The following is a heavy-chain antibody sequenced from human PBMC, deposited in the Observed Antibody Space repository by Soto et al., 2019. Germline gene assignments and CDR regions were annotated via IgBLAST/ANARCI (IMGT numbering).Heavy chain of an antibody. CDR1: GFTFSSYA. CDR2: ISGSGGST. Sequence: EVQLLESGGGLVQPGGSLRLSCAASGFTFSSYAMSWVRQAPGKGLEWVSDISGSGGSTYYADSVKGRFTISRDNSRNTLHLQMHSLKAENTAVYYCAKDHEGPYPHRAHHQIWFYPWGQGTLVTVSS. J-gene: IGHJ5*02. CDR3: AKDHEGPYPHRAHHQIWFYP. V-gene: IGHV3-23*01.